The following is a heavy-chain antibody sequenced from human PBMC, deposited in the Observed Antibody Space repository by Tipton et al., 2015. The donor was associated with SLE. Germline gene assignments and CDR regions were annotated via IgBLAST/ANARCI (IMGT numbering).Heavy chain of an antibody. J-gene: IGHJ2*01. CDR3: ARGKGWIFDL. CDR1: DFSLSNYF. Sequence: SLRLSCAVSDFSLSNYFMTWVRQAPGKGLEWVAVIKEDGSDIHYVDSVKGRFTISRDNVKNSLYLQMDSLRAEDTAVYHCARGKGWIFDLWGRGTLVTVSS. CDR2: IKEDGSDI. V-gene: IGHV3-7*01. D-gene: IGHD6-19*01.